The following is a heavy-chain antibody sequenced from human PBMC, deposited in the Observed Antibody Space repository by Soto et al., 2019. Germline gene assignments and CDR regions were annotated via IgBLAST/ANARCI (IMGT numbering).Heavy chain of an antibody. J-gene: IGHJ4*02. D-gene: IGHD3-3*01. CDR1: GGSFSGYY. CDR2: INHSGST. V-gene: IGHV4-34*01. Sequence: PSETLSLTCAVYGGSFSGYYWSWIPQPPGKGLEWIGEINHSGSTNYNPSLKSRVTISVDTSKNQFSLKLSSVAAADTAVYYCARFATGYDFWSGYQYYFDYWGQGTLVTVSS. CDR3: ARFATGYDFWSGYQYYFDY.